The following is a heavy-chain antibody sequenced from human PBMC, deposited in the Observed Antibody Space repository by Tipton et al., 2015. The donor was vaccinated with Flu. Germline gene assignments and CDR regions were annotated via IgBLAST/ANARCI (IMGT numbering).Heavy chain of an antibody. V-gene: IGHV4-59*06. Sequence: LRLSCTVSGGSMSSYYWTWIRQRPGKGLEWIGYIYYSGLSLYNPSLKSRLTISVDKSKNQFSLRLNSVTAADTAVYYCAKGLDPWGQGTLVTVSS. CDR2: IYYSGLS. CDR3: AKGLDP. J-gene: IGHJ5*02. CDR1: GGSMSSYY.